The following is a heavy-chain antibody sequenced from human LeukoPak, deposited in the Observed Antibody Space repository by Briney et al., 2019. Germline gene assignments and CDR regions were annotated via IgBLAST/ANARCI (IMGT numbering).Heavy chain of an antibody. CDR3: ARVPYSSGWYVIDY. V-gene: IGHV1-2*02. CDR2: INPNSGGT. D-gene: IGHD6-19*01. J-gene: IGHJ4*02. Sequence: ASVKVSCKASGFTFTGYYMHWVRQAPGQGLEWMGWINPNSGGTNYAQKFQGSVTMTRDTSVSTAYMELSRLTSDDTAVCYCARVPYSSGWYVIDYWGQGTLVTVSS. CDR1: GFTFTGYY.